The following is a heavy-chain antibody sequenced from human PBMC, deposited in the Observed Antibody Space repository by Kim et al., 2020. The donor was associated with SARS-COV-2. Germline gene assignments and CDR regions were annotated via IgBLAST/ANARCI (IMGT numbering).Heavy chain of an antibody. CDR3: AKDLYYDFWSGYSTH. V-gene: IGHV3-30*18. D-gene: IGHD3-3*01. Sequence: GGSLRLSCAASGFTFSSYGMHWVRQAPGKGLEWVAVISYDGSNKYYADSVKGRFTISRDNSKNTLYLQMNSLRAEDTAVYYCAKDLYYDFWSGYSTHWG. CDR2: ISYDGSNK. J-gene: IGHJ1*01. CDR1: GFTFSSYG.